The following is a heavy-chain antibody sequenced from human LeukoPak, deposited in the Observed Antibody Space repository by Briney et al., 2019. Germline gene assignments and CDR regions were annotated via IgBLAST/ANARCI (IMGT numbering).Heavy chain of an antibody. CDR1: GGSISSYY. CDR2: IYTSGST. V-gene: IGHV4-4*07. CDR3: ARDISGSYSRYAFDI. Sequence: SETLSPTCTVSGGSISSYYWSWIRQPAGKGLEWIGRIYTSGSTNYNPSLKSRVTMSVDTSKNQFSLKLSSVTAADTAVYYCARDISGSYSRYAFDIWGQGTMVTVSS. J-gene: IGHJ3*02. D-gene: IGHD1-26*01.